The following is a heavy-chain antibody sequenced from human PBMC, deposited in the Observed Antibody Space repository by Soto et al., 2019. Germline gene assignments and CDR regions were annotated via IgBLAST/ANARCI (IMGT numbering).Heavy chain of an antibody. CDR2: IYYSGST. D-gene: IGHD2-15*01. CDR1: GASISRDY. CDR3: ASGEPRGGGRYYFDY. V-gene: IGHV4-59*01. Sequence: SETRSLTWTVSGASISRDYWIWIRQPPGKGLEWIGYIYYSGSTNYNPSLKSRVTISVDTSKNQFSLKLSSVTAADTAVYYCASGEPRGGGRYYFDYWGQGTLVTVS. J-gene: IGHJ4*02.